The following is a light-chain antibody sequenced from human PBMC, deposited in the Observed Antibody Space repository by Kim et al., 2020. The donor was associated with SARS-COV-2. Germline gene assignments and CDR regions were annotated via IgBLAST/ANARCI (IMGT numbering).Light chain of an antibody. CDR3: QAWDSSRGV. CDR2: QDS. V-gene: IGLV3-1*01. J-gene: IGLJ2*01. CDR1: KLGDKY. Sequence: SYELTQPPSVSVSPGQTASITCSGDKLGDKYACWYQQKPGQSPVLVIYQDSKRPSGIPERFSGSNSGNTATLTIRGTQAMDEADYYCQAWDSSRGVFGGG.